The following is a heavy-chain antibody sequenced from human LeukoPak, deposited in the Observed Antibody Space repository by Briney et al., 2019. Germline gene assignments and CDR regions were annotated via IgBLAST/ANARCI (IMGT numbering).Heavy chain of an antibody. V-gene: IGHV3-20*04. CDR1: GFTFDDYA. D-gene: IGHD6-19*01. CDR2: INWNGGSR. J-gene: IGHJ3*02. CDR3: ARVSVAGYDVFDI. Sequence: GGSLRLSCAASGFTFDDYAMSWVRQAPGKGLEWASGINWNGGSRGYADSVKGRFTISRDNAKNSLYLQMNSLRAEDTALYYCARVSVAGYDVFDIWGQGTMVTVSS.